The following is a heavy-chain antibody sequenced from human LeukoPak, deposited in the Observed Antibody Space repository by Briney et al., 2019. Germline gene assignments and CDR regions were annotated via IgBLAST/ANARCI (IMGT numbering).Heavy chain of an antibody. Sequence: GGSLRLSCAASGFTFSDYYMSWIRQAPGKGLEWVSYISSSGSTTYYADSVKGRFTISRDNAKNSLYLQMNSLRAEDTAVYYCARDKSWNDPTFDYWGQGTLVTVSS. CDR2: ISSSGSTT. D-gene: IGHD1-1*01. V-gene: IGHV3-11*01. CDR3: ARDKSWNDPTFDY. CDR1: GFTFSDYY. J-gene: IGHJ4*02.